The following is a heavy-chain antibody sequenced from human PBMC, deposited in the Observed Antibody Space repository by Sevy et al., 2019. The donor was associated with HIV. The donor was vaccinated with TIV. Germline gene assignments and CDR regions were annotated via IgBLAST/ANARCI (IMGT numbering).Heavy chain of an antibody. D-gene: IGHD5-18*01. CDR1: GFTFSNYW. CDR2: ITRDGSST. J-gene: IGHJ4*02. CDR3: VRDNLGYTYGYASF. V-gene: IGHV3-74*01. Sequence: GGSLRLSCATSGFTFSNYWMHWVRLLPGKGLEWVSRITRDGSSTSYADSVKGRFTSSRDNAKNILHLQMISLRAEDSALYFCVRDNLGYTYGYASFWGQGSLVTVSS.